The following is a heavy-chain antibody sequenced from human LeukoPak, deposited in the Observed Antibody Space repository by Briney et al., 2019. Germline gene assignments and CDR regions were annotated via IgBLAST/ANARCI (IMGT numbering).Heavy chain of an antibody. D-gene: IGHD6-13*01. V-gene: IGHV3-33*01. CDR3: ARSRTGTAAYAADY. Sequence: PEGSLRLSCAASGFTFSSYGMHWVRQAPGKGLEWVAVIWYDGSNKYYVDSVKGRFTISRDNPKNTLYLQMNSLRGEDTAVYYCARSRTGTAAYAADYWGQGTLVTVSS. J-gene: IGHJ4*02. CDR1: GFTFSSYG. CDR2: IWYDGSNK.